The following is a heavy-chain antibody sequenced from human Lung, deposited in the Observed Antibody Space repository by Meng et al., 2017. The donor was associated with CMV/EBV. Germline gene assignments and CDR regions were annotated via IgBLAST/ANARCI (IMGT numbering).Heavy chain of an antibody. CDR3: ATLAPKLGIDEY. J-gene: IGHJ4*02. Sequence: SCASSGFYFKNYVMHLVRQAPGKGLEWVAVISHDERNIYYADSVRDRLIVSRDNSRSTVYLDITSLRREDTAFYHCATLAPKLGIDEYWGQGTLVTVSS. V-gene: IGHV3-30*03. CDR1: GFYFKNYV. CDR2: ISHDERNI. D-gene: IGHD7-27*01.